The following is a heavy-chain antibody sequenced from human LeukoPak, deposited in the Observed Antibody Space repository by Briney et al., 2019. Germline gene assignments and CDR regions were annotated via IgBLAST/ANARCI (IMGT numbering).Heavy chain of an antibody. Sequence: QPGGSLRLSCAASRFTFSSYWMHWVRQAPGKGLVWVSRINSDGSTTSHADSVKGRFTISRDNAKNTLFLQMNSLRAEDTAVYYCARGGSSSWYGSWGQGTLVTVSS. CDR3: ARGGSSSWYGS. V-gene: IGHV3-74*01. D-gene: IGHD6-13*01. CDR2: INSDGSTT. CDR1: RFTFSSYW. J-gene: IGHJ5*01.